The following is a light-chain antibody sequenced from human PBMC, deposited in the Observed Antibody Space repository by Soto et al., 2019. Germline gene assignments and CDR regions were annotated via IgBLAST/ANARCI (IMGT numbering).Light chain of an antibody. J-gene: IGKJ5*01. Sequence: DIPMTQSPSSLSASVGDRVTITCQASQTINNYLNWYQQKPGRAPKLLIYDASNLEAGVPSRFRGSGSGTDFTCTISRLQREEIATYYWRQYESLPTFGHGKRLEIK. CDR1: QTINNY. CDR3: RQYESLPT. CDR2: DAS. V-gene: IGKV1-33*01.